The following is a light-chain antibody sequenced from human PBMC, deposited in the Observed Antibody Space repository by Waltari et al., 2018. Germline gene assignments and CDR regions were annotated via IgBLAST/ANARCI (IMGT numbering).Light chain of an antibody. V-gene: IGLV1-47*01. CDR2: KNN. J-gene: IGLJ3*02. CDR1: SSNIGSNY. Sequence: QSVLTQPPSASGTPGQKVTISCNGSSSNIGSNYVYWYQQLPGTGPKLLIFKNNQRPSVVPDRFSDSKSGTSASLAINGLRSEDEADYYCAAWDDSLSGLVLGGGTKVTVL. CDR3: AAWDDSLSGLV.